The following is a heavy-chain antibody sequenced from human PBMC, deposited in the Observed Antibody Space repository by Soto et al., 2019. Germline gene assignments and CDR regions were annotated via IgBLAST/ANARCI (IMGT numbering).Heavy chain of an antibody. D-gene: IGHD2-15*01. J-gene: IGHJ4*02. Sequence: SETLSLTCTVSGGSISSGGYYWSWIRQHPGKGLEWIGYIYYSGSTYYDPPLKSRVTIPVDTSKNQFSLKLSSVTAADTAVYYCARLALDIVVVVAATQDYWGQGTLVTVSS. V-gene: IGHV4-31*03. CDR1: GGSISSGGYY. CDR3: ARLALDIVVVVAATQDY. CDR2: IYYSGST.